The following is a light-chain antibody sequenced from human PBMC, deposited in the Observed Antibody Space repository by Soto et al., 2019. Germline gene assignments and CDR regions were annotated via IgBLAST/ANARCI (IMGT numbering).Light chain of an antibody. V-gene: IGLV1-51*01. CDR1: SSDVGASDF. CDR2: DDN. J-gene: IGLJ1*01. Sequence: QSVLTQPASVSESPGQSITISCTGTSSDVGASDFVSWYQQHPGKAPELIIYDDNKRPSGIPDRFSGSKSGTSATLGITGFQTGDEADYYCGSWDSSLSAYVFGTGTKLTVL. CDR3: GSWDSSLSAYV.